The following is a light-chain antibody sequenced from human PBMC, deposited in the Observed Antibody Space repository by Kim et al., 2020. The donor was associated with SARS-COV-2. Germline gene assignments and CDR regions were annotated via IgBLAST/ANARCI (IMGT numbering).Light chain of an antibody. CDR3: QQYNNWIPIT. CDR2: VAG. J-gene: IGKJ5*01. V-gene: IGKV3-15*01. Sequence: PGERASHASRAGQSLTINFAWFRLKRGQAPRLLIYVAGTRVSSIASRFSGIGSGIEFTLTIRSVQSEEFAVYYSQQYNNWIPITFCEGTRLGI. CDR1: QSLTIN.